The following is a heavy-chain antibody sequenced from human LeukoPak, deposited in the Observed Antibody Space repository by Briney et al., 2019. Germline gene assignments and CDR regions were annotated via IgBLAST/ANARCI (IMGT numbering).Heavy chain of an antibody. Sequence: GSLRLSCAASGFTFSNYWMHWVRQAPGKGLVWVSRITSDGSSTSYADFVKGRFTISRDNAKNTLYLQMNSLRAEDTAVYYCARGPAVAPFSDFDYWGQGTLVTVSP. V-gene: IGHV3-74*01. D-gene: IGHD6-19*01. J-gene: IGHJ4*02. CDR2: ITSDGSST. CDR1: GFTFSNYW. CDR3: ARGPAVAPFSDFDY.